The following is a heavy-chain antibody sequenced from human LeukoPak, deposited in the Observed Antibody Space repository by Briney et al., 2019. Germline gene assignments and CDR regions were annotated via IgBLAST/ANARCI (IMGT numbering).Heavy chain of an antibody. CDR1: GESFIIAW. CDR3: TTDRYSRTFTFY. J-gene: IGHJ4*02. V-gene: IGHV3-15*01. CDR2: IKSRTDGGTT. Sequence: PGGSLRLSCAACGESFIIAWMRELRQSPGKGLEWVGRIKSRTDGGTTDYAAPVKGRFSISRDDSKNTLNLHMNGLNTEDTAVCCCTTDRYSRTFTFYWGQGGLVTVSP. D-gene: IGHD6-13*01.